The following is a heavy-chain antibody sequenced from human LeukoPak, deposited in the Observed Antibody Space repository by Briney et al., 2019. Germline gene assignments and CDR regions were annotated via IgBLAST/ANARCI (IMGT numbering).Heavy chain of an antibody. CDR2: ISYDGSNK. V-gene: IGHV3-30*18. J-gene: IGHJ3*02. CDR1: GFTFSSYG. Sequence: GRSLRLSCAASGFTFSSYGMHWVRQASGKGLEWVAVISYDGSNKYYADSVKGRFTISRDNSKNTLYLQMNSLRAEDTAVYYCAKDRSFRLGAFDIWGQGTMVTVSS. CDR3: AKDRSFRLGAFDI. D-gene: IGHD1-26*01.